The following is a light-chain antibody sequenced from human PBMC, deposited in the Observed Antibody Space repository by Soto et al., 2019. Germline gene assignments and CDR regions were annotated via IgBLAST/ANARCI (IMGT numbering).Light chain of an antibody. CDR3: SSYVNYNTFVV. CDR2: EVS. Sequence: QSALTQPASVSGSPGHSITISCTGTSRDVGGYNYVSWHQQHPGKAPKVIITEVSNRPSGVSNRFSGSKSGNTASLTISGLQAEDEADYYCSSYVNYNTFVVFGGGTKLTVL. J-gene: IGLJ2*01. CDR1: SRDVGGYNY. V-gene: IGLV2-14*01.